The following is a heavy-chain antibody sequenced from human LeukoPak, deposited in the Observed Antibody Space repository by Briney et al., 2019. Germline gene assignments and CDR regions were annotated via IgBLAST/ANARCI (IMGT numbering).Heavy chain of an antibody. CDR1: GFTFSSYA. V-gene: IGHV3-23*01. Sequence: GGSLRLSCAASGFTFSSYAMSWVRQAPGKGLEWVSAISGSGGRTYYADSVKGRFTISRDNSKNTLYLQMNSLRAEDTAVYYCAKDLPSGYYYDSSGYLPYFDYWGQGTLVTVSS. D-gene: IGHD3-22*01. CDR2: ISGSGGRT. J-gene: IGHJ4*02. CDR3: AKDLPSGYYYDSSGYLPYFDY.